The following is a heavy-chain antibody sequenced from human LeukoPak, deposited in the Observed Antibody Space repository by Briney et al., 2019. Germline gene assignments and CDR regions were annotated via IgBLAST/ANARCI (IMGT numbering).Heavy chain of an antibody. CDR2: IYPGDSDT. CDR1: GYSFTSYW. V-gene: IGHV5-51*01. D-gene: IGHD3-3*01. J-gene: IGHJ6*03. CDR3: ARRFPYYDSKNYYYYMDV. Sequence: GESLKISCKGSGYSFTSYWIGWVRQMPGKGLEWMGIIYPGDSDTRYSPSFQGQVTISADKSISTAYLQWSSLKASDTAMYYCARRFPYYDSKNYYYYMDVWGKGTTVTVSS.